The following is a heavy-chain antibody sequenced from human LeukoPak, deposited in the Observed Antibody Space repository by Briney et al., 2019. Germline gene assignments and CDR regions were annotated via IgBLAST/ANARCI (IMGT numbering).Heavy chain of an antibody. D-gene: IGHD3-10*01. J-gene: IGHJ4*02. Sequence: SETLSLTCTVSGGSISSYYWSWIRQPPGKGLEWIGYIYYSGSTNYNPSLKSRVTISVDTSKNQFSLKLSSVTAADTAVYYCARVLNPWFGEFAFDYWGQGALVIVSS. CDR2: IYYSGST. CDR1: GGSISSYY. CDR3: ARVLNPWFGEFAFDY. V-gene: IGHV4-59*01.